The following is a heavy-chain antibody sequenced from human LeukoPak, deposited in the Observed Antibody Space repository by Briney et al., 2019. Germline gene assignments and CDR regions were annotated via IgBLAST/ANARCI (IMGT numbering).Heavy chain of an antibody. CDR3: ARDHYDILTGYHFDY. Sequence: GGSLRLSCAASGFTFSSYSMNWVRQAPGKGLEWVSSISSSSSYIYYADSVKGRFTISRDNAKNSLYLQMNSLRAEDTAVYYCARDHYDILTGYHFDYWGQGTLVTVSS. CDR2: ISSSSSYI. D-gene: IGHD3-9*01. CDR1: GFTFSSYS. V-gene: IGHV3-21*01. J-gene: IGHJ4*02.